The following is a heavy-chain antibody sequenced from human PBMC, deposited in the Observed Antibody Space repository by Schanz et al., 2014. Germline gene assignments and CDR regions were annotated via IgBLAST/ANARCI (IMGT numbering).Heavy chain of an antibody. V-gene: IGHV3-30*18. J-gene: IGHJ4*02. CDR1: GFTFSTHA. Sequence: VQLVESGGGVVQPGRSLRLSCAASGFTFSTHAMHWVRQAPGKGLEWVAVVSDDGNKKYYADSVKGRFTISRDNSKNTLYLQMNGLRGEDTAVYYCAKDLDANYFDYWGQGILVTVSS. D-gene: IGHD1-1*01. CDR2: VSDDGNKK. CDR3: AKDLDANYFDY.